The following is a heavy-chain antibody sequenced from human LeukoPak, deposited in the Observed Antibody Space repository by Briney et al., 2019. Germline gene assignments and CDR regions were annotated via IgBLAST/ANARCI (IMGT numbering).Heavy chain of an antibody. CDR2: ISAYNGNR. CDR3: AREAGTGVLRYFDL. V-gene: IGHV1-18*01. J-gene: IGHJ2*01. Sequence: ASVKVSCKASGYTFNTYGISWVRQAPGQGLEWMGWISAYNGNRNYAQRIQGRVTMTIDTSTSTAYMELRSLRFDDTAVYFCAREAGTGVLRYFDLWGRGTLLTVSS. CDR1: GYTFNTYG. D-gene: IGHD1-1*01.